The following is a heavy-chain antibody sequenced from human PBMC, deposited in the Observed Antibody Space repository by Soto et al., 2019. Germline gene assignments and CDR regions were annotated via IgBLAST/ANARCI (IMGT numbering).Heavy chain of an antibody. CDR2: ISGSGGAS. J-gene: IGHJ6*03. V-gene: IGHV3-23*01. D-gene: IGHD3-10*01. Sequence: EVQLLESGGGLVQPGGSLRLSCVGSGFTFSRYVMSWVRQAPGKGLEWVSVISGSGGASYYADSVKGRFTISRDNSKNTLYLEMKSLGAGDTAVYYCARPDGDYCYNHMDVWGRGTTVTVSS. CDR3: ARPDGDYCYNHMDV. CDR1: GFTFSRYV.